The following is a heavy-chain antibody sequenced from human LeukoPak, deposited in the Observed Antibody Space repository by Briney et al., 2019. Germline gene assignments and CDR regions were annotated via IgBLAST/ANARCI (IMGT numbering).Heavy chain of an antibody. D-gene: IGHD6-13*01. CDR3: ARKTDRLGAVGRDRYFDL. V-gene: IGHV3-48*03. CDR2: ISVNGGAM. CDR1: GFTFSGYE. Sequence: GGSLRLSCTASGFTFSGYEMTWVRQAPGKGLEWMSYISVNGGAMHYADSVRGRFTTSRDDAKNSLYLHMISLRVEDTAIYYCARKTDRLGAVGRDRYFDLWGRGTLITVSS. J-gene: IGHJ2*01.